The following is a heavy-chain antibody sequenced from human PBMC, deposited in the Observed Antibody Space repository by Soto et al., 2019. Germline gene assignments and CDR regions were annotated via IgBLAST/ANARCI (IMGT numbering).Heavy chain of an antibody. V-gene: IGHV3-15*01. CDR1: GFTFSNAW. J-gene: IGHJ4*02. Sequence: GGSLRLSCAASGFTFSNAWMSWVRQAPGKGLEWVGRIKSKTDGGTTDYAAPVKGRFTISRDDSKNTLYLRMNSLKTEDTAVYYCTTDEYDFWSGYEGYWGQGTLVTVSS. CDR3: TTDEYDFWSGYEGY. CDR2: IKSKTDGGTT. D-gene: IGHD3-3*01.